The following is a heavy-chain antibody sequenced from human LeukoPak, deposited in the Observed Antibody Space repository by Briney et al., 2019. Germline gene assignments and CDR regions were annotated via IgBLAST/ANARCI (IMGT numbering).Heavy chain of an antibody. V-gene: IGHV3-11*01. CDR1: GFRFSDHY. CDR3: ARDMNCTSISCFVGWFDH. Sequence: PGGSLRLSCAASGFRFSDHYMTWVRQASGKGLEWVSYIDTTGGTMYFADSVKGRFTISRDNTKNSLYLQMNSLRAEDTAVYYCARDMNCTSISCFVGWFDHWGRGTLVTVAS. D-gene: IGHD2-2*01. CDR2: IDTTGGTM. J-gene: IGHJ5*02.